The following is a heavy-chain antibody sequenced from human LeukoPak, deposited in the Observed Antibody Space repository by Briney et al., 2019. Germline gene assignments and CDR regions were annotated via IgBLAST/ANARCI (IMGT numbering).Heavy chain of an antibody. Sequence: GASVKVSCKASGYTFTNYGLTWVRQAPGQGLEWVGWISTNNGNTNYAQPFQGRVTMTTDTSTSTAHMELRSFKSDDTAVYYCGRVSMGELYSYYWGQGTLVTVSS. CDR1: GYTFTNYG. V-gene: IGHV1-18*01. J-gene: IGHJ4*02. CDR2: ISTNNGNT. D-gene: IGHD3-16*01. CDR3: GRVSMGELYSYY.